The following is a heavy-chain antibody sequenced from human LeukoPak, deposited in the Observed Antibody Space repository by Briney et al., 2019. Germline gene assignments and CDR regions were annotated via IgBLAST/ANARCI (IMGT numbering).Heavy chain of an antibody. Sequence: QSGGSLRLSCAASGFTFSNNWMTWVRQAPGKGLEWVSAISGSGGSTYYADSVKGRFTISRDNSKNTLYLQMNSLRAEDTAVYYCAKDSPSEGFVVVPAAMEVDYWGQGTLVTVSS. CDR1: GFTFSNNW. CDR3: AKDSPSEGFVVVPAAMEVDY. J-gene: IGHJ4*02. D-gene: IGHD2-2*01. V-gene: IGHV3-23*01. CDR2: ISGSGGST.